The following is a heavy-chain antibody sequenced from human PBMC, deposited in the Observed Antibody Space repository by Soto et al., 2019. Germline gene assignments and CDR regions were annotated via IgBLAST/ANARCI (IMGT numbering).Heavy chain of an antibody. CDR2: ISYDGSNK. J-gene: IGHJ3*02. D-gene: IGHD5-18*01. CDR1: GFTFSSYG. CDR3: AKDWDTAMVTASDI. V-gene: IGHV3-30*18. Sequence: QVQLVESGGGVVQPGRSLRLSCAGSGFTFSSYGMHWVRQAPGKGMERVAGISYDGSNKYYADSVKGRFTISRDNSKNTLYLQMNSLRAEDTAVYYCAKDWDTAMVTASDIWRQGTMVSVSS.